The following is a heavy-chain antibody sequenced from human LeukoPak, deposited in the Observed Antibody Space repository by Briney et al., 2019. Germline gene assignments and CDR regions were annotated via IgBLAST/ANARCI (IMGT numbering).Heavy chain of an antibody. V-gene: IGHV3-23*01. Sequence: GGSLRLSCAASGFTFSSSAMSWVRQAPGKGLEWVSLISGSGGNTYYADSVRGRFTISRDNSKNTLYLQMNSLRAEDTAVYYCGKVRSGYYYDYWGQGTLVTVSS. D-gene: IGHD3-22*01. J-gene: IGHJ4*02. CDR2: ISGSGGNT. CDR1: GFTFSSSA. CDR3: GKVRSGYYYDY.